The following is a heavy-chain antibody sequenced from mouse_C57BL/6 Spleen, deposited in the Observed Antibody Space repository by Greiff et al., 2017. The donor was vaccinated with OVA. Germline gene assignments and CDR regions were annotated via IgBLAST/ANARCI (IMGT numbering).Heavy chain of an antibody. CDR2: ISYDGSN. Sequence: EVKLMESGPGLVKPSQSLSLTCSVTGYSITSGYYWNWIRQFPGNKLEWMGYISYDGSNNYNPSLKNRISITRDTSKNQFFLKLNSVTTEDTATYYCARDYGYDGGWFAYWGQGTLVTVSA. J-gene: IGHJ3*01. CDR3: ARDYGYDGGWFAY. D-gene: IGHD2-2*01. CDR1: GYSITSGYY. V-gene: IGHV3-6*01.